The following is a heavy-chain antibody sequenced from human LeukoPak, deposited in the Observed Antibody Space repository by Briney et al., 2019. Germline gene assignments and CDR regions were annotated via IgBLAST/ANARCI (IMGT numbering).Heavy chain of an antibody. Sequence: GGSLRLPCAASGFTFSGYDMHWVRQGTGKGLEWVSGIGTAGDTYYPGSVKGRFTISRENAKNSLYLQMNSLRAGDTAVYYCARDSSGWRAFDIWGQGTMVTVSS. V-gene: IGHV3-13*04. CDR3: ARDSSGWRAFDI. CDR1: GFTFSGYD. D-gene: IGHD6-19*01. CDR2: IGTAGDT. J-gene: IGHJ3*02.